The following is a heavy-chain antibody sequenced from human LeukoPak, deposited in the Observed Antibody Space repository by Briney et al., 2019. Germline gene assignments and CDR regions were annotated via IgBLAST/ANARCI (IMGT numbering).Heavy chain of an antibody. Sequence: ASVRVSCKASGYTFTSYGISWVRQAPGQGLEWMGWISAYNGNTNYAQKLQGRVTMTTDTSTSTAYMELRSLRSDDTAVYYCASSLCSSTSCYFDLYFQHWGQGTLVTVSS. V-gene: IGHV1-18*01. CDR3: ASSLCSSTSCYFDLYFQH. J-gene: IGHJ1*01. CDR2: ISAYNGNT. CDR1: GYTFTSYG. D-gene: IGHD2-2*01.